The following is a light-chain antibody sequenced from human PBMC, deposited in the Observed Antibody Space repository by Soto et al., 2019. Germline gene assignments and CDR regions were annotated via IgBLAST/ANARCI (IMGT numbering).Light chain of an antibody. CDR2: GVS. V-gene: IGKV3-11*01. CDR1: QNISTY. J-gene: IGKJ3*01. Sequence: EIVLTQSPATLSLSPGEGASLSCRASQNISTYLAWYQQRPGQVPRLLIYGVSKRAPAIPPRFSGSGSGTDFTLSVSGLETEDFATYYCQRTYNAPFTFGPGTKVELK. CDR3: QRTYNAPFT.